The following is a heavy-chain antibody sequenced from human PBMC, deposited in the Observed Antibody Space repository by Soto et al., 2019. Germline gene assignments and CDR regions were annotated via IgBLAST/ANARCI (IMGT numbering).Heavy chain of an antibody. CDR1: GYTFTRYG. J-gene: IGHJ4*02. Sequence: QVQLVQSGAEVKKPGASVKVSCKASGYTFTRYGFTWVRQAPGQGLEWMGWISGYSGNTNYAQNLRGRVTMTTDTSTSTAYMELRSLRSDDTAVYYYARGGVLLWFGEPLDYWGQGTLVTVSS. D-gene: IGHD3-10*01. V-gene: IGHV1-18*01. CDR2: ISGYSGNT. CDR3: ARGGVLLWFGEPLDY.